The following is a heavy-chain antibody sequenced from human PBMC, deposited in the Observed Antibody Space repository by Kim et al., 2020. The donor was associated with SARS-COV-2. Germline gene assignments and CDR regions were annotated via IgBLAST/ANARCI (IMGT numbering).Heavy chain of an antibody. D-gene: IGHD3-10*01. Sequence: SETLSLTCAVYGGSFSGYYWSWIRQPPGKGLEWIGEINHSGSTNYHPSLKSRVTISVDTSKNQCSLKLRSVTAADTAVYYCARVKVRGVIVSPFDPWGQGTLVTVSS. CDR2: INHSGST. V-gene: IGHV4-34*01. CDR3: ARVKVRGVIVSPFDP. CDR1: GGSFSGYY. J-gene: IGHJ5*02.